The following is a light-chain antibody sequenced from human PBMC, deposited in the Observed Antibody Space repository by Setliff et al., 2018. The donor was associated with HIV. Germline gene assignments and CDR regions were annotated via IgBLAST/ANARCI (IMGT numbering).Light chain of an antibody. V-gene: IGLV2-14*01. CDR2: EVS. Sequence: QSALTQPASVSGSPGQSITISCTGTSSDVGGYNYVSWYQQHPGKAPKLMIFEVSNRPSGISNRFSGSKSGNTASLTIPGLQAEDEADYYCSSYAITNTLPFGTGTKVTVL. CDR1: SSDVGGYNY. CDR3: SSYAITNTLP. J-gene: IGLJ1*01.